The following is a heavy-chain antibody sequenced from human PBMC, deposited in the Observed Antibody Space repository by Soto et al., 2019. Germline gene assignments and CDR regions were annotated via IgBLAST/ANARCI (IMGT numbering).Heavy chain of an antibody. J-gene: IGHJ4*02. V-gene: IGHV3-23*01. CDR1: GFTFSSYV. D-gene: IGHD6-19*01. CDR3: AKGSSGWYERFDY. Sequence: EVQLLESGGALVQPGGSLRLSCAASGFTFSSYVMSWVRQAPGKGLEWVSAISGSGGSTYYTDSVKGRFTISRDNSKNTLYLQMNSLIAEDTAVYYCAKGSSGWYERFDYWGQGTLVTVSS. CDR2: ISGSGGST.